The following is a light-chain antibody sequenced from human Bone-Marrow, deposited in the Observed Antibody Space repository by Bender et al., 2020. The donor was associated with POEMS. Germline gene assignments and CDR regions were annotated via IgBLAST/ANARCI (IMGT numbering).Light chain of an antibody. V-gene: IGLV2-14*03. CDR3: ASYTTTGLV. CDR1: SSDSGGYTY. Sequence: QSALTQPASLSGSPGQSITISCTGLSSDSGGYTYVSWYQQHPTKAPRLLIYEVTNRPSGVSGRFSGSKSGDTASLTISGLQAEDEADYSCASYTTTGLVFGGGTKVTVL. J-gene: IGLJ2*01. CDR2: EVT.